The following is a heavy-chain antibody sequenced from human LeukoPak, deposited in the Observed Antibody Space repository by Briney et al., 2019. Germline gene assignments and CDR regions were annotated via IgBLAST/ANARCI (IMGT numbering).Heavy chain of an antibody. CDR2: INPSGGAT. V-gene: IGHV1-46*01. CDR1: GYTFTTYY. CDR3: ARDGSPHVSMTVVTSPDY. D-gene: IGHD3-22*01. J-gene: IGHJ4*02. Sequence: ASVKVSCKASGYTFTTYYMHWVRQAPGQGLEWMGIINPSGGATSYAQKFQGRVTMTRDTSTSTVYMELSSLRSEDTAVYYCARDGSPHVSMTVVTSPDYWGQGTLVTVSS.